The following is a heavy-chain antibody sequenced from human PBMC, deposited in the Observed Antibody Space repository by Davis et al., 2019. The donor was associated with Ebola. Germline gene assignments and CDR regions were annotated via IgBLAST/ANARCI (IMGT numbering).Heavy chain of an antibody. CDR1: GFTFSSYW. Sequence: GESLKISCAASGFTFSSYWMSWVRQAPGKGLEWVALINEDGSDRYYVDSVKGRFTISRDNAKNSLYRQMNSLRADDTAVYYCTSGASCPHWGQGTLVTVSS. V-gene: IGHV3-7*03. CDR3: TSGASCPH. J-gene: IGHJ4*02. D-gene: IGHD2-2*01. CDR2: INEDGSDR.